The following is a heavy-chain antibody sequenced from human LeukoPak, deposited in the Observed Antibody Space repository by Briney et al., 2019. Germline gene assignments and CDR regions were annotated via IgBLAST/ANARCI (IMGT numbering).Heavy chain of an antibody. CDR2: ISSSSSYI. D-gene: IGHD6-13*01. V-gene: IGHV3-21*01. CDR3: ARGSVAAAGELWNC. CDR1: GFTFSSYS. Sequence: GGSLRLSCAASGFTFSSYSMNWVRQAPGKGLEWVSSISSSSSYIYYADSVKGRFTISRDNAKNSLYLQMNSLRAEDTAVYYCARGSVAAAGELWNCWGQGTLVTVSS. J-gene: IGHJ4*02.